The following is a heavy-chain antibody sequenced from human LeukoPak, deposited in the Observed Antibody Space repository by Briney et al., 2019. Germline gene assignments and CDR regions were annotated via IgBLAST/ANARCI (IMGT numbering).Heavy chain of an antibody. V-gene: IGHV1-24*01. CDR3: ATDPSIVGATTDDY. CDR1: RYTLTELS. Sequence: ASVKVSCKVSRYTLTELSMHWVRQAPGKGLEWMGGFDPEDGETIYAQKFQGRVIMTEDTSTDTAYMELSSLRSEDTAVYYCATDPSIVGATTDDYWGQGTLVTVSS. D-gene: IGHD1-26*01. CDR2: FDPEDGET. J-gene: IGHJ4*02.